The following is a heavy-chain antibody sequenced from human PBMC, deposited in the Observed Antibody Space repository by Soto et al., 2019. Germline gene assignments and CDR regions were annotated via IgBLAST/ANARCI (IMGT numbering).Heavy chain of an antibody. CDR3: ARQIYDSDSGPNFQYYFDS. Sequence: GESLKISCQGSGYTFTNYWINWVRHMPGKGLEWMGRIDPSDSYTYYSPSFRGHVTISAAKSITTVFLQWSSLRASDTAMYYCARQIYDSDSGPNFQYYFDSWGQGTLVTVSS. J-gene: IGHJ4*02. V-gene: IGHV5-10-1*01. CDR1: GYTFTNYW. CDR2: IDPSDSYT. D-gene: IGHD3-22*01.